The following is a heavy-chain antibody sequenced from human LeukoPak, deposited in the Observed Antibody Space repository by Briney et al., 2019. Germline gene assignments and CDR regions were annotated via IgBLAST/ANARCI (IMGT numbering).Heavy chain of an antibody. CDR3: ARDSITGDNSLDY. V-gene: IGHV3-33*05. CDR1: GFTFSTYG. CDR2: IVGDGSKA. D-gene: IGHD7-27*01. J-gene: IGHJ4*02. Sequence: GRSLRLSCAASGFTFSTYGMQWVRQAPGKGLEWVAVIVGDGSKAHYADSVRGRFTVSRDNSKNTLYLQMNSLRAEHTAVYYCARDSITGDNSLDYWGRGTLVTVSS.